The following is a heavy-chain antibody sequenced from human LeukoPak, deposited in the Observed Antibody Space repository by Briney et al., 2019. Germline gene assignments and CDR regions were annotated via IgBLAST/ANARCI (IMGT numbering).Heavy chain of an antibody. Sequence: GGSLGLSCAASGFTFSSYAMHWVRQAPGKGLEWVAVISYDGSNKYYADSVKGRFTISRDNSKNTLYLQVNSLRAEDTAVYYCARDGNGRAYYDSSGYDDAFDIWGQGTMVTVSS. D-gene: IGHD3-22*01. CDR3: ARDGNGRAYYDSSGYDDAFDI. V-gene: IGHV3-30-3*01. CDR1: GFTFSSYA. CDR2: ISYDGSNK. J-gene: IGHJ3*02.